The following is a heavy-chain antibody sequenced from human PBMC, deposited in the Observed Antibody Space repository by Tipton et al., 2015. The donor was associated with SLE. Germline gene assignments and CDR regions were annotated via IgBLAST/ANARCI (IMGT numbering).Heavy chain of an antibody. D-gene: IGHD3-9*01. Sequence: QSGAEVKKPGASVKVSCKASGYTFTSYDINWVRQAPGQGLEWMGWISAYNGNTNYAQKLQGRVTMTTDTSTSTAYMELRSLRSDDTAVYYCARDEGSYDILTGYSWFDPWGQGTLVTVSS. CDR3: ARDEGSYDILTGYSWFDP. CDR2: ISAYNGNT. J-gene: IGHJ5*02. V-gene: IGHV1-18*01. CDR1: GYTFTSYD.